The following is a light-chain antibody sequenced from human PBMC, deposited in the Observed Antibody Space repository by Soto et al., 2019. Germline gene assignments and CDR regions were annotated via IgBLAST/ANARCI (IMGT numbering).Light chain of an antibody. V-gene: IGLV1-44*01. Sequence: QSVLTQPPSASGTPGQRVAFSCSGSSSNIGPNTVNWYQQLPGAAPELLIYSHSQRPSGVPDRFSGSKSGTSASLAISGLQSDDEADYYCAAWDDSLNGYVFGTGTKLTVL. CDR1: SSNIGPNT. J-gene: IGLJ1*01. CDR3: AAWDDSLNGYV. CDR2: SHS.